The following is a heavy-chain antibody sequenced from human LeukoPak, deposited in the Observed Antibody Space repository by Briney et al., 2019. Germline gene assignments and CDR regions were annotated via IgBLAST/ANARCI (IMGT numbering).Heavy chain of an antibody. Sequence: PVGSLRLSCAASGFTFSSYGMHWVRQAPGKGLEWVAFIRYDGSNKYYADSVKGRFTISRDNSKNTLYLQMNSLRAEDTAVYYCAKAGNSYYYYYMDVWGKGTTVTVSS. D-gene: IGHD4-23*01. CDR1: GFTFSSYG. J-gene: IGHJ6*03. CDR2: IRYDGSNK. V-gene: IGHV3-30*02. CDR3: AKAGNSYYYYYMDV.